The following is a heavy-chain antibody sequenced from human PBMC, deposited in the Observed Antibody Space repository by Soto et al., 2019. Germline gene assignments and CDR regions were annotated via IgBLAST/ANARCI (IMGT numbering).Heavy chain of an antibody. J-gene: IGHJ4*02. CDR1: GFTFSSYA. V-gene: IGHV3-23*01. CDR2: ISGSGAGT. CDR3: ALSTNGGSPY. Sequence: VGSLRLSCAASGFTFSSYAMSWVRQAPGKGLEWVSTISGSGAGTDSADSVKGRFTISRDNSKNTLYLQMNSLRAEDTALYYCALSTNGGSPYWGQGTLVTVSS. D-gene: IGHD2-8*01.